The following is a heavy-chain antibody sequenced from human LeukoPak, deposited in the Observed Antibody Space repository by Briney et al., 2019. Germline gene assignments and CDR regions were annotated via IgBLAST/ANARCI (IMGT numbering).Heavy chain of an antibody. CDR2: IRYDGSNK. D-gene: IGHD5-12*01. Sequence: PGGSLRLSCAASGFTFSSYGMHWVRQAPGKGLEWVAFIRYDGSNKYYADSVKGRFTISRDNSKNTLYLQMNSLRADDTAVYYCARDRPFERYGGSGPPRCDYWGQGTLVTVSS. J-gene: IGHJ4*02. CDR1: GFTFSSYG. V-gene: IGHV3-30*02. CDR3: ARDRPFERYGGSGPPRCDY.